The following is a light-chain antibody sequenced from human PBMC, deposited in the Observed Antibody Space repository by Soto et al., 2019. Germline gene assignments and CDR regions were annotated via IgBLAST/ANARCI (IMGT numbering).Light chain of an antibody. CDR2: GTS. CDR1: QSVSYN. CDR3: QQYNKWPCT. V-gene: IGKV3-15*01. J-gene: IGKJ1*01. Sequence: EIVMTQSPATLSVSPGERATLSCRASQSVSYNLAWYQQKPGQAPRLLIYGTSTRATGIPARLSGSGSGTEFTLTISSLQSEDFAVYYCQQYNKWPCTFGQGTKVDIK.